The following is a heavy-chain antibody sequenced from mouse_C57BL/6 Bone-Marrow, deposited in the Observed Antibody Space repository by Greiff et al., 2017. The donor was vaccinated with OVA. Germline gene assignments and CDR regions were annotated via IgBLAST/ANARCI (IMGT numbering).Heavy chain of an antibody. CDR3: TTWLLFDY. J-gene: IGHJ2*01. CDR2: IDPENGDT. CDR1: GFNIKDDY. Sequence: EVRLQQSGAELVRPGASVKLSCTASGFNIKDDYMHWVKQRPEQGLEWIGWIDPENGDTEYAPKFQGKATITADTSSNTAYLQLSSLTSEDTAVYYCTTWLLFDYWGQGTTLTVSS. V-gene: IGHV14-4*01. D-gene: IGHD2-3*01.